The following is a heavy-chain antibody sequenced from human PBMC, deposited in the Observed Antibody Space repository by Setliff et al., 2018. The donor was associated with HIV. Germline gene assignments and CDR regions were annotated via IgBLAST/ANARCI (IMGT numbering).Heavy chain of an antibody. CDR1: DSAMGSYY. CDR3: AKISPRGYSDITTGRLTDPFDV. Sequence: SETLSLTCTVSDSAMGSYYWSWVRQSPGRGLEYIGYIYWTGKTDYNPSLKSRVTISLDTSGNQFSLKLNPVTGADTAVYYCAKISPRGYSDITTGRLTDPFDVWGPGTMVTVSS. D-gene: IGHD3-9*01. V-gene: IGHV4-59*12. CDR2: IYWTGKT. J-gene: IGHJ3*01.